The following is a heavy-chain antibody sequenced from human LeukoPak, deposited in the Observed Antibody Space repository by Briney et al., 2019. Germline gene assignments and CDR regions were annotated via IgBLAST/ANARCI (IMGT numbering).Heavy chain of an antibody. CDR3: ASRIRRWFDP. D-gene: IGHD3-3*02. Sequence: PSETLSLTCAVYGGSFSGYYWSWIRQPPGKGLEWIGEINHSGSTNYNQSLKSRVTISVDTSKNQFSLKLSSVTAADTAVYYCASRIRRWFDPWGQGTMVTVSS. CDR2: INHSGST. CDR1: GGSFSGYY. V-gene: IGHV4-34*01. J-gene: IGHJ5*02.